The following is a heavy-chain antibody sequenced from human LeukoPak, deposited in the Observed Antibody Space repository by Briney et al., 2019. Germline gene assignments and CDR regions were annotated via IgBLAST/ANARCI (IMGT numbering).Heavy chain of an antibody. CDR2: IYSGGST. V-gene: IGHV3-53*01. CDR1: GLTFSSNS. J-gene: IGHJ4*02. Sequence: GGSLRLSCAASGLTFSSNSMSWVRQAPGKGLEWVSFIYSGGSTYYAGSVKGRFTISRDNSKNTLYLQMNSLRADDTAVYYCARRAGAYSHPYDYWGQGTLVTVSS. D-gene: IGHD4/OR15-4a*01. CDR3: ARRAGAYSHPYDY.